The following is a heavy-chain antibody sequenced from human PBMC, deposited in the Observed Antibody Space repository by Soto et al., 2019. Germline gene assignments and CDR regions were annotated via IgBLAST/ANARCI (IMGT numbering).Heavy chain of an antibody. V-gene: IGHV1-18*01. CDR3: ARDLLVDSSSHAPTAFDI. J-gene: IGHJ3*02. CDR2: ISAYNGNT. Sequence: ASVKVSCKASGYTFTSYGISWVRQAPGQGLEWMGWISAYNGNTNYAQKLQGRVTMTTDTSTSTAYMELRSLRSDDTAVYYCARDLLVDSSSHAPTAFDIWGQGTMVTVSS. D-gene: IGHD6-13*01. CDR1: GYTFTSYG.